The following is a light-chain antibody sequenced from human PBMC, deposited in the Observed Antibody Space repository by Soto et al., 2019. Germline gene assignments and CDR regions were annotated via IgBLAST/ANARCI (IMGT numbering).Light chain of an antibody. Sequence: QSALTQPASVSGSPGQSITISCTGTSSDVGSYDLVSWYQQHPGKAPKLMISEVTKRPSGVSNRFSGSKSGNTASLTISGLQAADEADYYCSSYAGSRNFVIFGGGTKVTVL. J-gene: IGLJ2*01. CDR1: SSDVGSYDL. CDR2: EVT. CDR3: SSYAGSRNFVI. V-gene: IGLV2-23*02.